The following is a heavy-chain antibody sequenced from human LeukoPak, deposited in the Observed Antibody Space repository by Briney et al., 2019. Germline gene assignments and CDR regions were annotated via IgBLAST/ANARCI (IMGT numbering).Heavy chain of an antibody. CDR2: IYPDDSDT. CDR1: GYAFASYW. Sequence: GESLKISCRVSGYAFASYWIGWVRQVPGKGLEWMGIIYPDDSDTKYSPSFQGQVTFSADKSINTAYLQWSSLKASDTAMYYCARFEVNHEDGSSFYYFDYWGQGTLVTVSS. V-gene: IGHV5-51*01. CDR3: ARFEVNHEDGSSFYYFDY. J-gene: IGHJ4*02. D-gene: IGHD3-22*01.